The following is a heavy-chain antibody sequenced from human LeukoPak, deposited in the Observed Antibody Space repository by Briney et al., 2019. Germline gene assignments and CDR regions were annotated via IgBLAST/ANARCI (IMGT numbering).Heavy chain of an antibody. CDR3: ATAQGVVAPFDY. J-gene: IGHJ4*02. CDR2: FDPEDGET. V-gene: IGHV1-24*01. Sequence: ASMKVSCKVSGYTLTELSMHWVRQAPGKGLEWMGGFDPEDGETIYAQKFQGRVTMTEDTSTDTAYMELSSLRSEDTAVYYCATAQGVVAPFDYWGQGTLVTVSS. CDR1: GYTLTELS. D-gene: IGHD2-15*01.